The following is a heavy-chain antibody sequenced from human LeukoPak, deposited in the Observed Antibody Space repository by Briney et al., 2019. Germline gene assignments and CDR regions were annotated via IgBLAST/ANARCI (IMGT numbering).Heavy chain of an antibody. CDR1: GYSFTSYW. CDR2: IYPGDSDT. D-gene: IGHD6-6*01. Sequence: GESLKISCKGSGYSFTSYWIGWVRQMPGKGLGWMGIIYPGDSDTRYSPSFQGQVTISADKSISTAYLQWSSLKASDTAMYYCARIAARPDKGYYYYYMDVWGKGTTVTVSS. V-gene: IGHV5-51*01. CDR3: ARIAARPDKGYYYYYMDV. J-gene: IGHJ6*03.